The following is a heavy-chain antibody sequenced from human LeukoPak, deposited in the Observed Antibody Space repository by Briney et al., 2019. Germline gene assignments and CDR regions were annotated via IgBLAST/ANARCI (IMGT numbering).Heavy chain of an antibody. J-gene: IGHJ3*02. CDR2: VYYSGST. V-gene: IGHV4-59*01. D-gene: IGHD3-22*01. CDR1: GGSISSYY. CDR3: ASNYYYDSSGYYYDKAYTFDI. Sequence: SETLSLTCTVSGGSISSYYWSWIRQPPGKGQEWIGYVYYSGSTNYNPSLKSRVTISVDTYKNQFSLKLSSVTAADTAVYYCASNYYYDSSGYYYDKAYTFDIWGQGTMVTVSS.